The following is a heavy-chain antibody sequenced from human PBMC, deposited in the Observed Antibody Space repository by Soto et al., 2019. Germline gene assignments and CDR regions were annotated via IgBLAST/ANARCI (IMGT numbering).Heavy chain of an antibody. D-gene: IGHD5-12*01. CDR2: ISYDGSNK. V-gene: IGHV3-30-3*01. CDR3: ARDRGYSGYDYFSKFGGYYGMDV. CDR1: GFTFSSYA. J-gene: IGHJ6*02. Sequence: GGSLRLSCAASGFTFSSYAMHWVRQAPGKGLEWVAVISYDGSNKYYADSVKGRFTISRDNSKNTLYLQMNSLRAEDTAVYYCARDRGYSGYDYFSKFGGYYGMDVWGQGTTVTVSS.